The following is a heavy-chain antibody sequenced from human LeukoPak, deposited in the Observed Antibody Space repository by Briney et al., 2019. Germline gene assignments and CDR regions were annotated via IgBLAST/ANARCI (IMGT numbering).Heavy chain of an antibody. CDR2: ISHDRSNS. D-gene: IGHD3-10*01. J-gene: IGHJ4*02. Sequence: GGSLRLSCAASGFTFSNYAMHWARQAPGKGLEWVAFISHDRSNSCHADSVKGRFTISRDNSKNTLYLQMNTLTDEDTAVYYCARDLSGSYMSDYWGQGTLVTVSS. V-gene: IGHV3-30-3*01. CDR3: ARDLSGSYMSDY. CDR1: GFTFSNYA.